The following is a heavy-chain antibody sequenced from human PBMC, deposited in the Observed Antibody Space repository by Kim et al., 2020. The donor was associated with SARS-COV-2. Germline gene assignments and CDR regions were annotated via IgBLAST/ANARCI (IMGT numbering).Heavy chain of an antibody. CDR1: GGSVSSGSYY. J-gene: IGHJ6*02. CDR2: IYYSGST. CDR3: ARARVAVAGTGEYYYYGMDV. D-gene: IGHD6-19*01. Sequence: SETLSLTCTVSGGSVSSGSYYWSWIRQPPGKGLEWIGYIYYSGSTNYNPSLKSRVTISVDTSKNQFSLKLSSVTAADTAVYYCARARVAVAGTGEYYYYGMDVWGQGTTVTVSS. V-gene: IGHV4-61*01.